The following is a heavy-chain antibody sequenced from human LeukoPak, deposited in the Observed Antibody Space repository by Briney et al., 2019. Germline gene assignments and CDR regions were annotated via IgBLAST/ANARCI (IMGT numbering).Heavy chain of an antibody. CDR3: AKDLTGWEEDY. Sequence: GGSLRLSCAASGFTFSGYWMHWVRQAPGKRLVWVSRINVDGSDTTYADSVKGRFTISRDNANNTLYLQMNSLRAEDTAVYYCAKDLTGWEEDYWGQGTLVTVSS. CDR2: INVDGSDT. CDR1: GFTFSGYW. D-gene: IGHD1-26*01. V-gene: IGHV3-74*03. J-gene: IGHJ4*02.